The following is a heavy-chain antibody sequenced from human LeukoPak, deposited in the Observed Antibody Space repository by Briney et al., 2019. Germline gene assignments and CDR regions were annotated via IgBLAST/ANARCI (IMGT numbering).Heavy chain of an antibody. J-gene: IGHJ5*02. CDR2: IYHSGST. CDR3: ARDYYYGSGSYRSYNWFDP. D-gene: IGHD3-10*01. CDR1: TYSISSAYY. Sequence: SETLSLTCSVSTYSISSAYYWGWIRQPPGKGLQWIGSIYHSGSTYYNPSLKSRVTISVDTSKNQFSLKLSSVTAADTAVYYCARDYYYGSGSYRSYNWFDPWGQGTLVTVSS. V-gene: IGHV4-38-2*02.